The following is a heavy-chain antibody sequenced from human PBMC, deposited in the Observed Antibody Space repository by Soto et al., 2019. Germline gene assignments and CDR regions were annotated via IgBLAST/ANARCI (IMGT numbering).Heavy chain of an antibody. Sequence: QVHLQQWGAGLLKPSETLSLTCAVYGESFIGYYWTWIRQSPGKGLEWIGEINHGGSTNYNPSLKSRGTIAIDTSKNQFSLKLTSVTAADTSVYYCARTDIVTTNWFDPWGQGTLVTVSS. CDR2: INHGGST. J-gene: IGHJ5*02. D-gene: IGHD5-12*01. CDR1: GESFIGYY. V-gene: IGHV4-34*01. CDR3: ARTDIVTTNWFDP.